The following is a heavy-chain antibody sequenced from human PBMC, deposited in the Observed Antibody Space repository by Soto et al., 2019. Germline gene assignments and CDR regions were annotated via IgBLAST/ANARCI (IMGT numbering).Heavy chain of an antibody. V-gene: IGHV2-5*02. CDR1: GFSLSTSGVG. CDR3: AHRPRGILLPNY. CDR2: IYWDDDK. Sequence: QITLKESGPTLVKPTQTLTLTCTFSGFSLSTSGVGVGWIRQPPGKALEWLALIYWDDDKRYSPSLKSRLTIXKXXSKNQVVLTMTNMDPVDTATYYCAHRPRGILLPNYWGQGTLVTVSS. D-gene: IGHD3-10*01. J-gene: IGHJ4*02.